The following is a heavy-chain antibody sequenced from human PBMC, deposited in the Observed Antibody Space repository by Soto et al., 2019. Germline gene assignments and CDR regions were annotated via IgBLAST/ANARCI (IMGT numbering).Heavy chain of an antibody. Sequence: EVQLVQSGAEAKKPGESLQISCKGSGYRFNNYWIGWVRQMPGKGLEWMGIIHPGDSNTKYSPSFQGQVTISVDKSISTAYLQWSSLEASDTAVYYCVRQASWGLGYQYGMDVWGQGTTVTVS. CDR2: IHPGDSNT. CDR1: GYRFNNYW. J-gene: IGHJ6*02. D-gene: IGHD1-26*01. V-gene: IGHV5-51*01. CDR3: VRQASWGLGYQYGMDV.